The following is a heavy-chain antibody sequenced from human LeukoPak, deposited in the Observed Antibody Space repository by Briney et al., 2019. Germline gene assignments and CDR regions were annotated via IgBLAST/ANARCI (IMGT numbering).Heavy chain of an antibody. CDR1: VGSISNYY. J-gene: IGHJ4*02. D-gene: IGHD6-13*01. Sequence: SETLSLTCTVSVGSISNYYWSWIRQPPGKGLEWIGYIYYSGSTNYNPSLKSRVTISVDTSKNQFSLKLSSVTAADTAVYYCASSSIAAAGTDYWGQGTLVTVSS. CDR2: IYYSGST. V-gene: IGHV4-59*01. CDR3: ASSSIAAAGTDY.